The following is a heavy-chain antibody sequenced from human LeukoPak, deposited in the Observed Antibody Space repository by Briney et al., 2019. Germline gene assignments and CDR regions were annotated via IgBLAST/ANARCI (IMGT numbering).Heavy chain of an antibody. Sequence: GGSLRLSCAASGFTFSSYSMNWVRQAPGKGLEWVSYISSSSSTIYYADSVKGRFTISRDNAKNSLYLQMNSLRAEDTAVYYCARGYCSSTSCYDYYYYYMDVWGKGTTVTVSS. CDR1: GFTFSSYS. V-gene: IGHV3-48*04. D-gene: IGHD2-2*01. CDR2: ISSSSSTI. J-gene: IGHJ6*03. CDR3: ARGYCSSTSCYDYYYYYMDV.